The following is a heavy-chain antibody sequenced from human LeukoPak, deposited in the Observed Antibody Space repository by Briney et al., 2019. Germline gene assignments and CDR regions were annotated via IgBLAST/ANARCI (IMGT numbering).Heavy chain of an antibody. CDR2: FYYSGST. CDR1: GGPISSSNYH. Sequence: PSETLSLTCTVSGGPISSSNYHWGWIRQPPGKGLEWIGSFYYSGSTYSNPSLKSRLTISVDTSKNQFSLKLGSVTAADTAVYYCARLDGGYDLGWFDPWGQGTLVTVSS. D-gene: IGHD5-12*01. J-gene: IGHJ5*02. CDR3: ARLDGGYDLGWFDP. V-gene: IGHV4-39*01.